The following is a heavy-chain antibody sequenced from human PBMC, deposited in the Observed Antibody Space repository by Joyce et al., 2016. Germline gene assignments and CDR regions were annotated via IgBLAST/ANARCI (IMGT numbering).Heavy chain of an antibody. CDR1: GFTFSAYE. V-gene: IGHV3-13*05. J-gene: IGHJ3*02. Sequence: EVQLVEAGGALVQPGGSLRPSCAASGFTFSAYEIHWVRQTTGKGLEWVSAIGTAGDPYYAGSVKGRFTISRENAKSSLFLQMNSLRAEDTAVYYCARERGGGMSAFDIWGQGTMVTVSS. CDR2: IGTAGDP. D-gene: IGHD3-16*01. CDR3: ARERGGGMSAFDI.